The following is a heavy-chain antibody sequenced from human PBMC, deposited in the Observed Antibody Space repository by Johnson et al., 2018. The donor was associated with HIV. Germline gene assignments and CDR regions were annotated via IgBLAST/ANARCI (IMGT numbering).Heavy chain of an antibody. V-gene: IGHV3-23*04. Sequence: MQLVESGGGLVQPGGSLRLSCAASGFTFSSYAMSWVRQAPGKGLEWVSAISGSGGSTYYADSVKVRFTISRDNSKNTLYLPMNSLRAEDTAVYYCAKAGDWSDAFDIWGQGTMVTSSS. D-gene: IGHD3/OR15-3a*01. CDR1: GFTFSSYA. CDR2: ISGSGGST. CDR3: AKAGDWSDAFDI. J-gene: IGHJ3*02.